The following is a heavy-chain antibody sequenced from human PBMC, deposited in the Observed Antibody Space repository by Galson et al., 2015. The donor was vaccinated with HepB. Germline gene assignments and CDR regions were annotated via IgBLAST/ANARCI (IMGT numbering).Heavy chain of an antibody. J-gene: IGHJ4*02. D-gene: IGHD2-2*02. V-gene: IGHV3-33*01. CDR3: ARGGNIVVVPAAIKGGVLDY. CDR1: GFTFSSYG. Sequence: SLRLSCAASGFTFSSYGMHWVRQAPGKGLEWVAVIWYDGSNKYYADSVKGRFTISRDNSKNTLYLQMNSLRAEDTAVYYCARGGNIVVVPAAIKGGVLDYWGQGTLVTVSS. CDR2: IWYDGSNK.